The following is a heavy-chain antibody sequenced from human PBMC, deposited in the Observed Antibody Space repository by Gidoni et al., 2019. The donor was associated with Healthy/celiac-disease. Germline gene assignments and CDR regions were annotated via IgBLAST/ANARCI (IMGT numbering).Heavy chain of an antibody. D-gene: IGHD3-22*01. V-gene: IGHV2-5*02. J-gene: IGHJ4*02. CDR1: GFSLSTSGVG. Sequence: QITLKESGPTLVKPTQTLTLTCTFSGFSLSTSGVGVGWIRQPPGKALEWLALIYWDDDKRYSPSLKSRLTITKDTSKNQVVLTMTNMDPVDTATYYCAHFLAHPHRSYYDSSGYSFDYWGQGTLVTVSS. CDR2: IYWDDDK. CDR3: AHFLAHPHRSYYDSSGYSFDY.